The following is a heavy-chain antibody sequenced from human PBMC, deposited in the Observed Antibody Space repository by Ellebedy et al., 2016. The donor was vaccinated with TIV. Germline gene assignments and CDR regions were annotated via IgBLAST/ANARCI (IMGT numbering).Heavy chain of an antibody. V-gene: IGHV1-18*04. Sequence: AASVKVSCKASGYTFTSYGISWVRQAPGQGLEWMGWISAYNGNTNYAQKLQGRVTMTTDTSTSTAYMELRSLRSDDTAVYYCARLDGPYCSGGSCLDYWGQGTLVTVSS. CDR3: ARLDGPYCSGGSCLDY. D-gene: IGHD2-15*01. J-gene: IGHJ4*02. CDR2: ISAYNGNT. CDR1: GYTFTSYG.